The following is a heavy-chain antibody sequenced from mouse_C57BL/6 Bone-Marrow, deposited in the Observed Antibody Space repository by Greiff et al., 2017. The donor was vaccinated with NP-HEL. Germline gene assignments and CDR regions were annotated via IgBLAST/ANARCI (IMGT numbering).Heavy chain of an antibody. CDR1: GYTFTSYG. Sequence: QVQLKQSGAELARPGASVKLSCKASGYTFTSYGISWVKQRTGQGLEWIGEIYPRSGNTYYNEKFKGKATLTADKSSSTAYMELRSLTSEDSAVYFCAEDSSGYRAWFAYWGQGTRVTVSA. CDR3: AEDSSGYRAWFAY. CDR2: IYPRSGNT. V-gene: IGHV1-81*01. J-gene: IGHJ3*01. D-gene: IGHD3-2*02.